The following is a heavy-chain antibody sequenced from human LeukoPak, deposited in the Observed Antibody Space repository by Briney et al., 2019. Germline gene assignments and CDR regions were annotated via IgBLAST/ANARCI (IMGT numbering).Heavy chain of an antibody. D-gene: IGHD1-26*01. CDR2: ISTYNGNT. CDR1: GYTFTSHG. J-gene: IGHJ4*02. Sequence: ASVKVSCKASGYTFTSHGISWVRQAPGQGLEWMGWISTYNGNTNYAQKLQGRVSMTTDTSTSTAYMELSRLRSDDTAVYYCARSLSSGARKPFDYWGQGTLVTVSS. CDR3: ARSLSSGARKPFDY. V-gene: IGHV1-18*01.